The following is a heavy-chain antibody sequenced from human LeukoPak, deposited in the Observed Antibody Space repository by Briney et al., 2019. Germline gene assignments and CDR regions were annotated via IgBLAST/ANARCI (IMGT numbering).Heavy chain of an antibody. CDR1: GFTFGDYA. J-gene: IGHJ5*02. V-gene: IGHV3-15*01. CDR2: IKSKTDGGTT. CDR3: TASALLLWFGERDWFDP. Sequence: GGSLRLSCTTSGFTFGDYAMSWVRQAPGKGLEWVGRIKSKTDGGTTDYAAPVKGRFTISRDDSKNTLYLQMNSLKTEDTAVYYCTASALLLWFGERDWFDPWGQGTLVTVSS. D-gene: IGHD3-10*01.